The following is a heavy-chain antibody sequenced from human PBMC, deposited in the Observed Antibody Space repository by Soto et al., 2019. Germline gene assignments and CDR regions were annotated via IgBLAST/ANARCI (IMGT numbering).Heavy chain of an antibody. D-gene: IGHD5-12*01. CDR2: IYYSAST. V-gene: IGHV4-30-4*01. J-gene: IGHJ4*02. Sequence: QVQLQESGPGLVKPSQTLSLTCTVSGGSISSGDYYWSWIRQPPGKALEWIGYIYYSASTYYTPSRKSRVTISVDTSKNQFSLRLSSVTAADTAVYYCARLLGYGPHFDYWGQGTLVTVSS. CDR1: GGSISSGDYY. CDR3: ARLLGYGPHFDY.